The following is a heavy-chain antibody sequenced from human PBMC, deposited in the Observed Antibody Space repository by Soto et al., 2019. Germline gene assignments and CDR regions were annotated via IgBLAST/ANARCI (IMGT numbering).Heavy chain of an antibody. V-gene: IGHV1-69*06. Sequence: SVKVSCKASGGTFSSYAISWVRQAPGQGLEWMGGIIPIFGTANYAQKFQGRVTITADKSTSTAYMELSSLRSEDTAVYYCASPSSGWSLGGMDVWGQGTTVTVS. CDR1: GGTFSSYA. J-gene: IGHJ6*02. D-gene: IGHD6-13*01. CDR3: ASPSSGWSLGGMDV. CDR2: IIPIFGTA.